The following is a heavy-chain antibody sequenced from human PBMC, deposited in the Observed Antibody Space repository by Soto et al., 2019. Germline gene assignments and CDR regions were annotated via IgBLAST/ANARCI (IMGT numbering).Heavy chain of an antibody. D-gene: IGHD3-3*01. J-gene: IGHJ6*02. Sequence: ASVKVSCKASGYSFAGYLLHWVRQAPGQGLEWMGWINTDSGDTKYARKFQGRVTMTRDTSTSTGYMELSSLRSDDTAVYHCTRGTGFWSGYYRYYGMDVWGQGTTVTVSS. CDR3: TRGTGFWSGYYRYYGMDV. V-gene: IGHV1-2*02. CDR2: INTDSGDT. CDR1: GYSFAGYL.